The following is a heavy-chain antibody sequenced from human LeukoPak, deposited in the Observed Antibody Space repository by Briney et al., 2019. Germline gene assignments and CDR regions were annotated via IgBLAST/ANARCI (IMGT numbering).Heavy chain of an antibody. CDR3: ARDPLRSTWSTYYNALDV. Sequence: ASVKVSCKASGYTFTSYGISWVRQAPGQGLEWMGWISAYNGNTNYAQELQGRVTMTTDTSTSTAYMELRSLTSDDTAVYYCARDPLRSTWSTYYNALDVWGQGTTVTVSS. CDR2: ISAYNGNT. CDR1: GYTFTSYG. J-gene: IGHJ6*02. D-gene: IGHD6-13*01. V-gene: IGHV1-18*01.